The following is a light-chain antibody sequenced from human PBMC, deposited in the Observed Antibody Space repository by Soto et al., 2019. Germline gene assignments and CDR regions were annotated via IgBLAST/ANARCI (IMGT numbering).Light chain of an antibody. CDR1: QSVSSY. CDR3: QQRSNWPRT. Sequence: EIVLTQSPATLSLSPGERATLSCRASQSVSSYVVWYQQKPGQAPRLLIYDASNRATGIPARFSGSGSGTDFTLTISSLEPEDFAVYYCQQRSNWPRTFGRGTKVEIK. CDR2: DAS. V-gene: IGKV3-11*01. J-gene: IGKJ4*02.